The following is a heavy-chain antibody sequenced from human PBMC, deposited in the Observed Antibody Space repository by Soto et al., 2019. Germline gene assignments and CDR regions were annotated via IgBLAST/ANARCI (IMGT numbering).Heavy chain of an antibody. CDR2: ISYDGSNK. D-gene: IGHD2-2*02. V-gene: IGHV3-30-3*01. Sequence: QVQLVESGGGVAQPGRSLRLSCAASGFTFSSYAMHWVRQAPGKGLEWVAVISYDGSNKYYADSVKGRFTISRDNSKNTLYLQMNSLRAEDTAVYYCARVLVLVPAAIKGYGMDVWGQGTTVTVSS. J-gene: IGHJ6*02. CDR3: ARVLVLVPAAIKGYGMDV. CDR1: GFTFSSYA.